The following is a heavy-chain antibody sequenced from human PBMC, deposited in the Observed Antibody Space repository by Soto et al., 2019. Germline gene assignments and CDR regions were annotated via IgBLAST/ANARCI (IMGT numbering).Heavy chain of an antibody. Sequence: QVQLVESGGGVVQPGRSLRLSCAASGFTFSSYAMHWVRQAPGKGLECVAVISSDGSNKSYADSVKGRFTISRDNSKITLYLQMNSLRAEDTAVYYCARVAIFGVVATYGMDVWGQGTTVTVSS. CDR3: ARVAIFGVVATYGMDV. V-gene: IGHV3-30-3*01. CDR1: GFTFSSYA. CDR2: ISSDGSNK. D-gene: IGHD3-3*01. J-gene: IGHJ6*02.